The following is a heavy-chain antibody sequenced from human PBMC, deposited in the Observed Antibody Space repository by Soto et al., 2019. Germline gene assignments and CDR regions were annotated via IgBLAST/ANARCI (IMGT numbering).Heavy chain of an antibody. V-gene: IGHV4-61*01. J-gene: IGHJ4*02. Sequence: PEIRSLTCTVSGSATSTGSYYCSCFRHPPANRLECIGYISYSGSTNYNPSLKNRVTISVDTSKHQISLKLSSVTAADTAVYYRASGGQGYDFWIGYAYEDSFEYWGQETLL. D-gene: IGHD3-3*01. CDR3: ASGGQGYDFWIGYAYEDSFEY. CDR1: GSATSTGSYY. CDR2: ISYSGST.